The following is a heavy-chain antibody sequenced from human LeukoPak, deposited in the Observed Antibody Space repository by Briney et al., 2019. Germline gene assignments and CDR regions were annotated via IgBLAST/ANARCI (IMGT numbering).Heavy chain of an antibody. CDR1: GGSISTYY. D-gene: IGHD3-22*01. Sequence: PSETLSLTCTVSGGSISTYYWSWIRQPPGKGLEWIGYIYHSGSTYYNPSLKSRVTISVDRSKNQFSLKLSSVTAADTAVYYCARGWLSLDYWGQGTLVTVSS. J-gene: IGHJ4*02. CDR2: IYHSGST. V-gene: IGHV4-59*12. CDR3: ARGWLSLDY.